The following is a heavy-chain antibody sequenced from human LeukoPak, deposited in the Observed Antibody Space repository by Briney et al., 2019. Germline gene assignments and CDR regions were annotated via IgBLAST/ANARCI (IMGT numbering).Heavy chain of an antibody. CDR1: GYTFTGCY. CDR3: ARDPYVYSSRRDLDY. V-gene: IGHV1-2*02. J-gene: IGHJ4*02. CDR2: INPNSGGT. Sequence: ASVKVSCKASGYTFTGCYMHWVRQAPGQGLEWMGWINPNSGGTNYAQKFQGRVTMTRDTSISTAYMELSRLRSDDTAVYYCARDPYVYSSRRDLDYWGQGTLVTVSS. D-gene: IGHD6-19*01.